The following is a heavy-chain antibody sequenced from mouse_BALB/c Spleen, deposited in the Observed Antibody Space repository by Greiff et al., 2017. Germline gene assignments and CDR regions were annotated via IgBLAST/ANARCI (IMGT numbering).Heavy chain of an antibody. J-gene: IGHJ4*01. V-gene: IGHV7-3*02. Sequence: EVMLVESGGGLVQPGGSLRLSCATSGFTFTDYYMSWVRQPPGKALEWLGFIRNKANGYTTEYSASVKGRFTISRDNSQSILYLQMNTLRAEDSATYYCARDGWDDAIDYWGQGTSVTVSS. CDR1: GFTFTDYY. CDR3: ARDGWDDAIDY. D-gene: IGHD4-1*01. CDR2: IRNKANGYTT.